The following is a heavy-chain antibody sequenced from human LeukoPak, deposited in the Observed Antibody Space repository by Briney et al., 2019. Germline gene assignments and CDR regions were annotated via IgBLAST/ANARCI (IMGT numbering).Heavy chain of an antibody. Sequence: GGSLRLSCAASGFTFSSYWMSWVRQAPGKGLEWVAYIQYDRTNEQYAHSVKGRFRISRDNSNNILYLQMNSLRTEDTAVYYCAKDRCSNGIGCYYYYMEVWGKGTTVTISS. J-gene: IGHJ6*03. V-gene: IGHV3-30*02. D-gene: IGHD2-8*01. CDR3: AKDRCSNGIGCYYYYMEV. CDR2: IQYDRTNE. CDR1: GFTFSSYW.